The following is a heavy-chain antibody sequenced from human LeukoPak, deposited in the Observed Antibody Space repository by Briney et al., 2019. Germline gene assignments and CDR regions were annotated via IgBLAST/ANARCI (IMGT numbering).Heavy chain of an antibody. D-gene: IGHD1-1*01. V-gene: IGHV4-39*01. CDR2: IYYSGST. J-gene: IGHJ5*02. CDR1: GGSISSSSYY. CDR3: ARHILEEHWFDP. Sequence: TASETLSLTCTVSGGSISSSSYYWGWIRQPPGKGLEWIGSIYYSGSTYYNPSLKSRVTISVDTSKNQFSLKVTSVTAADTAVYYCARHILEEHWFDPWGLGTLVIVSS.